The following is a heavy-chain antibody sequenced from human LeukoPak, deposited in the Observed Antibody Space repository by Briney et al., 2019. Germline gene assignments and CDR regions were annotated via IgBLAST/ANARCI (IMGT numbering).Heavy chain of an antibody. V-gene: IGHV3-74*01. Sequence: GGSLRLSCAASGFTFSNYWMHWVRQAPGKGLGWLSRVSPDGSSTLYADSVKGRFTISRDNSKNTTYLQMNSLRAEDTAVYYCARGSEVGATLLDYWGQGTLVTVSS. D-gene: IGHD1-26*01. CDR1: GFTFSNYW. CDR2: VSPDGSST. J-gene: IGHJ4*02. CDR3: ARGSEVGATLLDY.